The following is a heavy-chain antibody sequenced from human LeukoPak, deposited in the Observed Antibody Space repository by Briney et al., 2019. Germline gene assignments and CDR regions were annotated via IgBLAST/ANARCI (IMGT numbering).Heavy chain of an antibody. D-gene: IGHD3-22*01. CDR1: GFTFSNAW. J-gene: IGHJ4*02. CDR2: IKSKTDGGTT. Sequence: GGSLRLSCAASGFTFSNAWMSWVRQAPGKGLEWVGRIKSKTDGGTTDYAAPVKGRFTISRDDSKNTLYLQMNSLKTEDTAVYYCTTAITMIVVEERVYWGQGTLVTVSS. CDR3: TTAITMIVVEERVY. V-gene: IGHV3-15*01.